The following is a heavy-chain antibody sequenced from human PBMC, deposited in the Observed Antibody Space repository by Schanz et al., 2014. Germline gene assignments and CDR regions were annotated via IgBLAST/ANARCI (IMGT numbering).Heavy chain of an antibody. CDR3: ARGRTFDY. Sequence: QVQLVQSGAEVKKPGASVKVSCKASGGTFNSYTINWVRQAPGQGLEWMGMINPSGGSTTYAQKFRGRVTMTRNTSMSTAYIELHILTSEDTAVYYCARGRTFDYWGQGTLVTVSS. V-gene: IGHV1-46*02. CDR1: GGTFNSYT. CDR2: INPSGGST. J-gene: IGHJ4*02.